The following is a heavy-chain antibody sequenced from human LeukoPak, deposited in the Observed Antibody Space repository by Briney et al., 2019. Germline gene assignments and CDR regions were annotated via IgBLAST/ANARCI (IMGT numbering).Heavy chain of an antibody. CDR2: INPSGGST. J-gene: IGHJ3*02. Sequence: ASVKVSCKASGYTFTSYYMHWVRQAPGQGLEWMGIINPSGGSTSYAQEFQGRVTMTRDTSTSTVYMELSSLRSEDTAVYYCARVSPVVTATGLGAFDIWGQGTMVTVSS. D-gene: IGHD2-21*02. CDR1: GYTFTSYY. CDR3: ARVSPVVTATGLGAFDI. V-gene: IGHV1-46*01.